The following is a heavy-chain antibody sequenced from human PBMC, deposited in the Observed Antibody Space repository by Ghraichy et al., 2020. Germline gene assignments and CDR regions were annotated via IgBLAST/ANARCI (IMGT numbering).Heavy chain of an antibody. J-gene: IGHJ5*02. D-gene: IGHD3-16*02. V-gene: IGHV3-21*01. CDR3: ARSFHRSLDWFDP. Sequence: GGSLRLSCAASGFTFSSCSMNWVRQAPGKGLEWVSSISSSSSYIYYADSVKGRFTISRDNAKNSLYLQMNSLRAEDTAIYYCARSFHRSLDWFDPWGQGTLVTVSS. CDR2: ISSSSSYI. CDR1: GFTFSSCS.